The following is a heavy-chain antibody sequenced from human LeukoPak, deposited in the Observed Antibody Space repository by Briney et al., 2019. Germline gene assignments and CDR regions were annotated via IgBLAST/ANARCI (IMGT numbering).Heavy chain of an antibody. CDR3: AGEVQP. D-gene: IGHD1-1*01. CDR2: INHSGST. J-gene: IGHJ5*02. CDR1: GGSFSGYY. V-gene: IGHV4-34*01. Sequence: SETLSLTCAVYGGSFSGYYWSWIRQPPGKGLEWIGEINHSGSTNYNPSLKSRVTISVDTSRTHFSLKLSSVTAADTAVYYCAGEVQPWGQGTLVTVSS.